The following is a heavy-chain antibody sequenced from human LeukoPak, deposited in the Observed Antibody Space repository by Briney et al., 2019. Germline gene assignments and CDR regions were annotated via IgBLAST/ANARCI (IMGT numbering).Heavy chain of an antibody. CDR2: INPNSGGT. CDR3: ARDNHYDFWSGYPYYFDY. J-gene: IGHJ4*02. Sequence: ASVKVSCKASGYTFTGYYMHWVRQAPGQGLEWMGWINPNSGGTNYAQKFQGRVTMTRDTSISTAYMELSRLRSDDTAVYYCARDNHYDFWSGYPYYFDYWGQGTLVTVSS. V-gene: IGHV1-2*02. D-gene: IGHD3-3*01. CDR1: GYTFTGYY.